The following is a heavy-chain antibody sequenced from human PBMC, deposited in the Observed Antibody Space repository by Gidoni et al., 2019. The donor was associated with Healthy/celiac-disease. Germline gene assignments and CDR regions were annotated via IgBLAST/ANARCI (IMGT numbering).Heavy chain of an antibody. CDR2: IYYSGST. V-gene: IGHV4-39*01. D-gene: IGHD3-3*01. Sequence: QLQLQESGPGLVKPSETLSLTCTVSGGSISSSSYYWGWIRQPPGKGLEWLGSIYYSGSTYYNPSLKSRVTISVDTSKNQFSLKLSSVTAADTAVYYCASINFWSGSVSIDYWGQGTLVTVSS. CDR3: ASINFWSGSVSIDY. J-gene: IGHJ4*02. CDR1: GGSISSSSYY.